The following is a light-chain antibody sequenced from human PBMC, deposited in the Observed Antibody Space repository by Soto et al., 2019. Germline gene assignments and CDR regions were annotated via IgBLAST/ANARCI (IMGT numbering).Light chain of an antibody. J-gene: IGKJ4*01. V-gene: IGKV3-11*01. CDR1: QSVSSY. CDR2: DAS. Sequence: EIVLTQSPATLSLSPGERATLSCRASQSVSSYLAWYQQKPGQAPRLLIYDASNRATAIPARFSGSGSGTDVTLTISRLEPEDFAVSYCQQRSNWPLTFGGRTKVEIK. CDR3: QQRSNWPLT.